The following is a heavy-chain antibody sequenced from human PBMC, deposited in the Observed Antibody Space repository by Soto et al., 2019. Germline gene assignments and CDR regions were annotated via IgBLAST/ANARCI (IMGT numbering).Heavy chain of an antibody. J-gene: IGHJ3*02. D-gene: IGHD6-13*01. CDR3: ARDQGSSSWYGAFDI. V-gene: IGHV1-3*01. Sequence: ASVKVSCKASGYTFTSYAMHWVRQAPGQRLEWMGWINAGNGNTKYPQKFQGRVTITRDTSAGTAYMELSSLRSEDTAVYYCARDQGSSSWYGAFDIWGQGTMVTVSS. CDR2: INAGNGNT. CDR1: GYTFTSYA.